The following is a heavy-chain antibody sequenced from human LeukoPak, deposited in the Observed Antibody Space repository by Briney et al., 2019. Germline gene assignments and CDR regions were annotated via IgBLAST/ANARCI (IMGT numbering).Heavy chain of an antibody. Sequence: SETLSLTCAVYGGSFSGYYWSWIRQPPGKGLEWIGEINHSGSTNYNPSLKSRVTISVDTSKNQFSLKLSSVTAADTAVYYCARRGYSSSWNRADFDYWGREPWSPSPQ. D-gene: IGHD6-13*01. J-gene: IGHJ4*02. CDR3: ARRGYSSSWNRADFDY. V-gene: IGHV4-34*01. CDR2: INHSGST. CDR1: GGSFSGYY.